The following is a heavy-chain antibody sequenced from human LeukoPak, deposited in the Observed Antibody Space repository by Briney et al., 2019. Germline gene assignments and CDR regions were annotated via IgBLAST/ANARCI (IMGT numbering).Heavy chain of an antibody. J-gene: IGHJ3*02. Sequence: ASVKVSCKASGYTFTGYYMHWVRQAPGQGLEWMGWISPNSGGTNYAQKFQGRVTMTRDTSISTAYMELSRLRSDDTAVYYCARDLEYLYPGGAFDIWGQGTMVTVSS. D-gene: IGHD3-16*01. CDR3: ARDLEYLYPGGAFDI. CDR1: GYTFTGYY. V-gene: IGHV1-2*02. CDR2: ISPNSGGT.